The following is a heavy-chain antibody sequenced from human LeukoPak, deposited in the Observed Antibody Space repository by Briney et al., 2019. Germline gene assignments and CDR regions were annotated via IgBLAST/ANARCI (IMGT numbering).Heavy chain of an antibody. CDR3: ARVYYDYVWGSLGLDY. CDR1: GFTFSSYE. Sequence: GGSLRLSCAASGFTFSSYEMNWVRQAPGKGLEWVSYISSSGSTIYYADSVKGRFTISRDNAKNSLYLQMNSLRAEDMAVYYCARVYYDYVWGSLGLDYWGQGTLVTVSS. J-gene: IGHJ4*02. CDR2: ISSSGSTI. D-gene: IGHD3-16*01. V-gene: IGHV3-48*03.